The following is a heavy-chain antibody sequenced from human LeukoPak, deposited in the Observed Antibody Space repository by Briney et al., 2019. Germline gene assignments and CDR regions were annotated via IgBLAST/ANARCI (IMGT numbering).Heavy chain of an antibody. CDR1: GGSISSGSYY. J-gene: IGHJ5*02. CDR2: IYTSGST. D-gene: IGHD6-13*01. V-gene: IGHV4-61*02. CDR3: AREGAIGSSWYSWFDP. Sequence: SETLSLTCTVSGGSISSGSYYWSWIRQPAGKGLEWIGRIYTSGSTNYNPSLKSRVTISVDTSKNQFSLKLSSVTAADTAVYYCAREGAIGSSWYSWFDPWGQGTLVTVSS.